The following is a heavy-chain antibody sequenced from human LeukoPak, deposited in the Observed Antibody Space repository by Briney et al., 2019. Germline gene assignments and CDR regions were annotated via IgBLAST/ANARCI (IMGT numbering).Heavy chain of an antibody. CDR3: ARPTHRLTVTIPIDY. D-gene: IGHD4-17*01. CDR1: GYTFTGFY. J-gene: IGHJ4*02. V-gene: IGHV1-2*02. CDR2: INPKNGAT. Sequence: GASVKVSCKPFGYTFTGFYIHWVRQAPGQGLQWMGWINPKNGATKYSQNFRGRVTMTRDTSIDTAYMELSSLTSDDTAIYYCARPTHRLTVTIPIDYWGQGTLVTVSS.